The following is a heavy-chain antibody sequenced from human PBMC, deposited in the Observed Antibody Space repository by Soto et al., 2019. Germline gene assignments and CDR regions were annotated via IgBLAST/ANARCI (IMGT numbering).Heavy chain of an antibody. J-gene: IGHJ3*02. CDR3: AKYYDSSGSTWAFDI. V-gene: IGHV3-23*01. CDR2: ISGSGART. Sequence: GGSLRLSCAASGFTFNSHAMSWVRQAPGKGLEWVSSISGSGARTYYADSVKDRFTISRDNSKNTLYLQVNSLRAGDTAVYYCAKYYDSSGSTWAFDIWGQGTMVTVSS. D-gene: IGHD3-22*01. CDR1: GFTFNSHA.